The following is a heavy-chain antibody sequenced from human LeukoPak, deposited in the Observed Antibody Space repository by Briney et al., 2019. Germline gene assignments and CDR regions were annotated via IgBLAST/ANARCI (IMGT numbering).Heavy chain of an antibody. CDR3: ARGRDSSAYPYFDY. D-gene: IGHD3-22*01. J-gene: IGHJ4*02. CDR2: IYSGGTT. CDR1: GFTVSSYY. Sequence: GGSLRLSCAASGFTVSSYYMSWVRQAPGKGLEWVSVIYSGGTTHYADSVRGRFTISRDNSKNTLYLQMNSLRAEDTAVYYCARGRDSSAYPYFDYWGQGTLVTVSS. V-gene: IGHV3-53*01.